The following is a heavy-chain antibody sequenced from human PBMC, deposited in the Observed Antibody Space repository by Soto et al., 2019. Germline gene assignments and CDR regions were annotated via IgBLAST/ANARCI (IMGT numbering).Heavy chain of an antibody. D-gene: IGHD3-10*01. CDR1: GFTFSSYV. Sequence: GLSLRVACAASGFTFSSYVMHWVREAPVKGLEWVAVIWYDGSNKYYADSVKGRFTISRDNSKNTLYLQMNSLRAEDTAVYYCAREGTALGGYYYYGMDVWGQGTTVTVSS. V-gene: IGHV3-33*01. CDR3: AREGTALGGYYYYGMDV. CDR2: IWYDGSNK. J-gene: IGHJ6*02.